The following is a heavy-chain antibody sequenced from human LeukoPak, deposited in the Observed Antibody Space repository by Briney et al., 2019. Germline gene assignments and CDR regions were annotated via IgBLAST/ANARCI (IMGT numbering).Heavy chain of an antibody. Sequence: ASVKVSCKASGYTFTSYGISWVRQAPGQGLEWMGWISAYNGNTNYAQRLQGRVTMTTDTSTSTAYMELRSLRSDDTAVYYCASWGYYYDSSVGFDIWGQGTMVTVSS. D-gene: IGHD3-22*01. CDR2: ISAYNGNT. CDR1: GYTFTSYG. V-gene: IGHV1-18*01. J-gene: IGHJ3*02. CDR3: ASWGYYYDSSVGFDI.